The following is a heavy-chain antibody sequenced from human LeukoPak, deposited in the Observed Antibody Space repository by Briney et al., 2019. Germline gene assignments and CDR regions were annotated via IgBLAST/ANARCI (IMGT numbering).Heavy chain of an antibody. CDR3: AKKRDAFDI. J-gene: IGHJ3*02. CDR2: LTDSGGTT. V-gene: IGHV3-23*01. Sequence: GGSLRLSCVASGFTFSSYAIGWVRQAPGKRPEWVSSLTDSGGTTYYVDSVKGRFTISRDNSKNTLYLHMNSLRAEDTAMYYCAKKRDAFDIWGQGTVVAVSS. CDR1: GFTFSSYA. D-gene: IGHD5-24*01.